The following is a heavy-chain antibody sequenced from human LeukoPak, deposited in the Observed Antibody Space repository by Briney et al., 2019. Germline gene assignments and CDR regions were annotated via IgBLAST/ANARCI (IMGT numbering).Heavy chain of an antibody. CDR3: ARGALRFLESLNWFDP. V-gene: IGHV4-34*01. J-gene: IGHJ5*02. CDR1: GGSFSGYY. Sequence: SETLSLTCAVHGGSFSGYYWSWIRQPPGKGLEWIGEINHSGSTNYNPSLKSRVTISVDTSKNQFSLKLSSVTAADTAVYYCARGALRFLESLNWFDPWGQGTLVTVSS. D-gene: IGHD3-3*01. CDR2: INHSGST.